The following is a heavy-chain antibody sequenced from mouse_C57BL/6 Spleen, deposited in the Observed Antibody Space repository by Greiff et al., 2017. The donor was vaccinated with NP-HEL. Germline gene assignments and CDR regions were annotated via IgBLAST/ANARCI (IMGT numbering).Heavy chain of an antibody. D-gene: IGHD1-1*01. CDR3: ANYYGSSQGFDY. CDR1: GYTFTDYY. V-gene: IGHV1-26*01. CDR2: INPNNGGT. J-gene: IGHJ2*01. Sequence: EVQLQQSGPELVKPGASVKISCKASGYTFTDYYMNWVKQSHGKSLEWIGDINPNNGGTSYNQKFKGKATLTVDKSSSTAYMELRSLTSEDSAVYYCANYYGSSQGFDYWGQGTTLTVSS.